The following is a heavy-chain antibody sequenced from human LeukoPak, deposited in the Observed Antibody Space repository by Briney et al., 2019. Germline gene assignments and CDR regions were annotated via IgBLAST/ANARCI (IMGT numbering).Heavy chain of an antibody. Sequence: GGSLRLSCTASGFTFGDYAMSWVRQAPGKGLEWVGFIRGKAYGGTTEYAASVKGRFTISRDDSKSIAYLQMNSLKTEDTAVYYCTSDSSGSIWGQGTLVTVSS. CDR2: IRGKAYGGTT. V-gene: IGHV3-49*04. D-gene: IGHD6-19*01. CDR1: GFTFGDYA. J-gene: IGHJ4*02. CDR3: TSDSSGSI.